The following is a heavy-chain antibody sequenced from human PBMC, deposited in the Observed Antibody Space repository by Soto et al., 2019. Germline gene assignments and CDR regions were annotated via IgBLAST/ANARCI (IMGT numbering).Heavy chain of an antibody. CDR2: IIPIFGTA. Sequence: QVQLVQSGAEVKKPGSSVKVSCKASGGTFSSYAISWVRQAPGQGLEWMGGIIPIFGTANYAQKFQGRVTITADKSTSTAYRGLGSLGSEDTAVYYCAREGVGGYYGSGRLNWFDPWGQGTLVTVSS. J-gene: IGHJ5*02. V-gene: IGHV1-69*06. D-gene: IGHD3-10*01. CDR3: AREGVGGYYGSGRLNWFDP. CDR1: GGTFSSYA.